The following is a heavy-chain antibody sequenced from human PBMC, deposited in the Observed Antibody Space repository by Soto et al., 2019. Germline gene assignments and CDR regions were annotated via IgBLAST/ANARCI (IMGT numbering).Heavy chain of an antibody. CDR1: GGSISSSSYY. Sequence: LSLTCTVSGGSISSSSYYWGWIRQPPGKGLEWIGSIYHSGSTYYNPSLKSRVTISVDTSKNQFSLKLSSVTAADTAVYYCARLRYDPWGQGTLVTVSS. J-gene: IGHJ5*02. CDR2: IYHSGST. V-gene: IGHV4-39*01. CDR3: ARLRYDP.